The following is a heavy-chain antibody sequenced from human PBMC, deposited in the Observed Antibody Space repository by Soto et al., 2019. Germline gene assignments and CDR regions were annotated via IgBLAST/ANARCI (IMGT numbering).Heavy chain of an antibody. CDR2: ISYSGNT. Sequence: QLQLQESGPGLVKSSETLSLTCSVSGGSFSSSASDWAWIRQPPGGRLEWLGSISYSGNTYYNPSLTSRVTISADTSKNQFSLSLSPVTAADTAVYYCARRLQLFPFDSWGQGTLVTVAS. D-gene: IGHD2-2*01. CDR3: ARRLQLFPFDS. CDR1: GGSFSSSASD. J-gene: IGHJ4*02. V-gene: IGHV4-39*01.